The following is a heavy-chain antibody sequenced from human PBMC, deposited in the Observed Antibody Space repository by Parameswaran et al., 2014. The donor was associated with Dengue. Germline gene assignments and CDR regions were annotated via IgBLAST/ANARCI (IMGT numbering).Heavy chain of an antibody. CDR2: IYFNGDT. V-gene: IGHV4-39*01. J-gene: IGHJ5*02. D-gene: IGHD1-26*01. CDR3: ASQMGNWFDP. Sequence: WIRQPPGKGLEWIGSIYFNGDTYYNPSLKRRVTMSVDTSENQFSLRLSSVTATDTAVYYCASQMGNWFDPWGQGILVTVSS.